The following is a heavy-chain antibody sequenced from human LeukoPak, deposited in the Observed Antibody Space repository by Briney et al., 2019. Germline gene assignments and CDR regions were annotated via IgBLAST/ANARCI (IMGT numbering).Heavy chain of an antibody. Sequence: GGSLRLSCAASGFTVSSNYMSWVRQAPGKGLEWVSVIYSGGSTYYADSVKGRFTISRDNSKNTLYLQMNSLRAEDTAVYYCARSQLLYYGMDVWGQGTTVTVSS. J-gene: IGHJ6*02. D-gene: IGHD2-2*02. CDR2: IYSGGST. CDR1: GFTVSSNY. CDR3: ARSQLLYYGMDV. V-gene: IGHV3-66*01.